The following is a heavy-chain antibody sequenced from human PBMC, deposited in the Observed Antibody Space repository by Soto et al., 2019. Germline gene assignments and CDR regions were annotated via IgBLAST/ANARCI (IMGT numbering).Heavy chain of an antibody. CDR1: GFSLTTAGAG. Sequence: QITLKESGPTLVKPTQTLTLTCTFSGFSLTTAGAGVGWIRQPPGKALEWLALIYWNDDTRYSPSLKSRLTITKDTSKNQVVLRMTNMDPVDPATYYCAHRGYGNYPRDNWFDPWGQGILVIVSS. CDR3: AHRGYGNYPRDNWFDP. D-gene: IGHD4-17*01. J-gene: IGHJ5*02. V-gene: IGHV2-5*01. CDR2: IYWNDDT.